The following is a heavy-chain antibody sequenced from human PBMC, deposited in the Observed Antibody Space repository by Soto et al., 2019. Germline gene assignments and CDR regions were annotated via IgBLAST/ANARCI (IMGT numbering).Heavy chain of an antibody. V-gene: IGHV3-15*01. CDR2: IKSKPDGETT. D-gene: IGHD2-15*01. CDR3: IVGLYFYY. J-gene: IGHJ4*02. Sequence: GGSLRLSCTASGFTFSNGWMSWVRQAPGKGLEWLGRIKSKPDGETTDYSAPVKGRSTISRDDSKSTVYLEMNSLKTEDTAVYYCIVGLYFYYCGPGTLVTASS. CDR1: GFTFSNGW.